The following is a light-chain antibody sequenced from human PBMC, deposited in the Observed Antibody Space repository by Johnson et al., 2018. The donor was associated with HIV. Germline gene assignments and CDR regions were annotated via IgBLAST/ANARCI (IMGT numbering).Light chain of an antibody. V-gene: IGLV1-44*01. CDR3: STWDDSRNGYV. J-gene: IGLJ1*01. CDR1: SSNIGSNT. Sequence: QSVLTQPPSASGPPGQGVTISCSGSSSNIGSNTVSWYQHLPGTAPKLLIYRNNQRPPGVPDRFSASKSGTSASLAVSGLQAEDEADYYCSTWDDSRNGYVFGTGTKVTVL. CDR2: RNN.